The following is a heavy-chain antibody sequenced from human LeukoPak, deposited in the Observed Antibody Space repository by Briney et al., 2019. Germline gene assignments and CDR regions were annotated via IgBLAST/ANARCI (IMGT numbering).Heavy chain of an antibody. CDR3: ARGTRGLEWLANDAFDI. CDR1: GYSISSGYY. Sequence: SETLSLTCAVSGYSISSGYYWGWIRQPPGKGLEWIGSIYHSGSTYCNPSLKSRVTISVDTSKNQFALKLSSLPAADTAVYYCARGTRGLEWLANDAFDIWGQGTMVTVSS. J-gene: IGHJ3*02. D-gene: IGHD3-3*01. V-gene: IGHV4-38-2*01. CDR2: IYHSGST.